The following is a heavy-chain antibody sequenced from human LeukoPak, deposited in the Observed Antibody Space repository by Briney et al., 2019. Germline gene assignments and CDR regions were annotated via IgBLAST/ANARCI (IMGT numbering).Heavy chain of an antibody. CDR2: ISWNSGSI. D-gene: IGHD6-19*01. CDR3: AKDKRVAGTVGAFDI. CDR1: GFTFDDYA. Sequence: GGSLRLSCAASGFTFDDYAMHWVWQAPGKGLEWVSGISWNSGSIDYADSVKGRFTISRDNAKNSLYLQMNSLRAEDTALYYCAKDKRVAGTVGAFDIWGQGTMVTVSS. V-gene: IGHV3-9*01. J-gene: IGHJ3*02.